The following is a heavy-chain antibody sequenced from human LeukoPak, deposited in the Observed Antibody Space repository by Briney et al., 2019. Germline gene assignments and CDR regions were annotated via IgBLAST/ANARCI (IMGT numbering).Heavy chain of an antibody. J-gene: IGHJ5*02. CDR2: INTDNSNT. Sequence: GASVKVSCKASGYTFNTYCISWVRQAPGQQPEWMGWINTDNSNTKYAQKFQGRVTMTTDTSTSTAYMELSSLRSDDTAVYYCARKGCTGDCYRFDPWGQGTLVTVSS. D-gene: IGHD2-21*02. CDR1: GYTFNTYC. CDR3: ARKGCTGDCYRFDP. V-gene: IGHV1-18*01.